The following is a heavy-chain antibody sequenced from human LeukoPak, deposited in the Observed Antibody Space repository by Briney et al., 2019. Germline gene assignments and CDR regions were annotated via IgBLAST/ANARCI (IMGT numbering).Heavy chain of an antibody. CDR2: IYPDDSDT. Sequence: GESLKISCEASGYSFTKYWIAWVRQTPGKGLEWMGIIYPDDSDTRYSPSFEGQVTISVDKSIRSAYLQWNSLRASDTAMYYCARRVTLDGFDIWGQGTMVTVSS. J-gene: IGHJ3*02. CDR1: GYSFTKYW. V-gene: IGHV5-51*01. CDR3: ARRVTLDGFDI.